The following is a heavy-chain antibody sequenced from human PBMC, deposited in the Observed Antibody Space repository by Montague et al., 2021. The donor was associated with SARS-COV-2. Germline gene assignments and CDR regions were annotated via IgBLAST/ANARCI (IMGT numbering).Heavy chain of an antibody. D-gene: IGHD3-10*01. J-gene: IGHJ4*02. CDR1: GFTFNSYN. V-gene: IGHV3-21*01. Sequence: SLRLSCAASGFTFNSYNMNWVRQAPGKGLEWVSHISTSTYIDYADSLKGRFTISRDNAKSSLYLQLHSLRVEDTAVYYCAKDIYGSGSYSDNFDYWGQGTLVTVSS. CDR2: ISTSTYI. CDR3: AKDIYGSGSYSDNFDY.